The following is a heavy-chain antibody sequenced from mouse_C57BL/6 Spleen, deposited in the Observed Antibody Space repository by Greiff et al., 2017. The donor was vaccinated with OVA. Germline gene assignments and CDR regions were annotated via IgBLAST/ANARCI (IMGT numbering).Heavy chain of an antibody. J-gene: IGHJ2*01. V-gene: IGHV3-6*01. CDR1: GYSITSGYY. D-gene: IGHD2-3*01. CDR2: ISYDGST. Sequence: ESGPGLVKPSQSLSLTCSVTGYSITSGYYWNWIRQFPGNKLEWMGYISYDGSTNYNPSLKNLISITRDTSKNQFFLKLNSVTTEDTATYYCARVDGYLDYWGQGTTLTVSS. CDR3: ARVDGYLDY.